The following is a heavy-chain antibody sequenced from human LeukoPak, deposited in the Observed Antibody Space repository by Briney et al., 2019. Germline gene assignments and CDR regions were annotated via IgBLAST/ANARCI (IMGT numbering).Heavy chain of an antibody. D-gene: IGHD6-13*01. CDR2: INSDGSST. CDR3: ASTYSTSWHSFGFDI. V-gene: IGHV3-74*01. CDR1: GFTFSRYW. Sequence: GGSLRLSCAASGFTFSRYWMHWVREASGKGLVWVSRINSDGSSTTYADSMKGRFTSSRDNAKNTLYLQMNSLRAEDTAIYYCASTYSTSWHSFGFDIWGQGTMVTVSA. J-gene: IGHJ3*02.